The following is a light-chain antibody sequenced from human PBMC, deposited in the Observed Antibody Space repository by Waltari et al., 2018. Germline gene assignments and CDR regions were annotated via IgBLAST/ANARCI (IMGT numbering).Light chain of an antibody. CDR3: QLYGSSTLYT. CDR1: QSINSNY. Sequence: EFVLTQSPGTLSLSPGERATLSCRASQSINSNYVAWYQQKPGQAPRLPIYGASSRATGVPDRISGSGSGTDFTLTISRLEPEDFAVYYCQLYGSSTLYTFGQGTKLEIK. CDR2: GAS. J-gene: IGKJ2*01. V-gene: IGKV3-20*01.